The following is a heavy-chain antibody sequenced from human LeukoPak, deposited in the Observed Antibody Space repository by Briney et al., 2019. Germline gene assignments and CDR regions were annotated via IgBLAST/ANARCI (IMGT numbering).Heavy chain of an antibody. CDR1: GFTFSSYI. CDR2: ISSSSSYI. CDR3: ARDLDSSGYYPVDY. D-gene: IGHD3-22*01. Sequence: GGSLRLSCAASGFTFSSYIMNWVRQAPVKGLEWVSSISSSSSYIYYADSVKGRFTISRDSAKNSLYLQMNSLRAEDTAVYYCARDLDSSGYYPVDYWGQGTLVTVSS. V-gene: IGHV3-21*01. J-gene: IGHJ4*02.